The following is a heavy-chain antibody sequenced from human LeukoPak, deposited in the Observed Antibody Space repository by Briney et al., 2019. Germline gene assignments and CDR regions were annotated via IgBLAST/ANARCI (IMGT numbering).Heavy chain of an antibody. CDR3: AREGRWLQFYYFDY. CDR2: INHSGST. V-gene: IGHV4-34*01. D-gene: IGHD5-24*01. Sequence: SETLSLTCAVYGGSFSGYYWSWIRQPPGKGLEWIGEINHSGSTNYNPSLKSRVTISVDTSKNQFSLKLSPVTAADTAVYYCAREGRWLQFYYFDYWGQGTLVTVSS. J-gene: IGHJ4*02. CDR1: GGSFSGYY.